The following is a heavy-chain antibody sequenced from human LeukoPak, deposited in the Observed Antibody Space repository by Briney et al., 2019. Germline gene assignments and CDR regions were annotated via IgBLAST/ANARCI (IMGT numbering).Heavy chain of an antibody. Sequence: GGSLRLSCAASGFTFSDYYMSWIRQAPGKGLEWVSYISSSGSTIYYADSVKGRFTISRDNAKNSLYLQMNSLRAEDTAVYYCAKDYYYYDSSGYYYRSYYYYMDVWGKGTTVTVSS. CDR1: GFTFSDYY. V-gene: IGHV3-11*01. J-gene: IGHJ6*03. CDR2: ISSSGSTI. D-gene: IGHD3-22*01. CDR3: AKDYYYYDSSGYYYRSYYYYMDV.